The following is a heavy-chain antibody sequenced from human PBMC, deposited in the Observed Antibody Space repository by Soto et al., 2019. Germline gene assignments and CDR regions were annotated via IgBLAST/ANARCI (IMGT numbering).Heavy chain of an antibody. CDR3: AREGGASSSTSCLNY. Sequence: GGSVKVSCKASGYTFTSYYMHWVRQAPGQGLGWMGIINPSGGSTSYAQKFQGRVTMTRDTSTSTVYMELSSLRSEDTAVYYCAREGGASSSTSCLNYWGQGTLVTVSS. J-gene: IGHJ4*02. D-gene: IGHD2-2*01. CDR2: INPSGGST. CDR1: GYTFTSYY. V-gene: IGHV1-46*03.